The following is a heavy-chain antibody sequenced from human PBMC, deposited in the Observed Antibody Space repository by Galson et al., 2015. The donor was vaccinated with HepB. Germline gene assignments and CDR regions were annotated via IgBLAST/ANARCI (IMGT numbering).Heavy chain of an antibody. J-gene: IGHJ6*02. V-gene: IGHV3-30*04. CDR1: GFTFSSYA. CDR3: AREWEAARMYYYYYGMDV. Sequence: SLRLSCAASGFTFSSYAMHWVRQAPGKGLEWVAVISYDGSNKYYADSVKGRFTISRDNSKNTLYLQMNSLRAEDTAVYYCAREWEAARMYYYYYGMDVWGQGTTVTVSS. CDR2: ISYDGSNK. D-gene: IGHD6-6*01.